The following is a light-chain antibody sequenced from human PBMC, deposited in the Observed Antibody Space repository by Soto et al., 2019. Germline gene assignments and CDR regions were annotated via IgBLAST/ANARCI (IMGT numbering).Light chain of an antibody. CDR3: QHYAHNSPIT. V-gene: IGKV3-20*01. Sequence: EIVLTQSPDTLSLSPGKRATLSCRASQSVSSSYLAWYQQKPGQAPSLLIYGASTRATGIPASFSGSGSGTDFTLTISRLEPEDFALYYCQHYAHNSPITFGQGTRLEIK. CDR2: GAS. CDR1: QSVSSSY. J-gene: IGKJ5*01.